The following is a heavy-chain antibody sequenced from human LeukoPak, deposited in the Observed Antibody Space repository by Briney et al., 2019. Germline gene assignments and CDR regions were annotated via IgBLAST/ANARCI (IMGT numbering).Heavy chain of an antibody. CDR2: INHSGST. V-gene: IGHV4-34*01. CDR1: GGSFSGYY. CDR3: ARVEEAAAGMDY. Sequence: SETLSLTCAVYGGSFSGYYWSWIRQPPGKGLEWIGEINHSGSTNYNPSLKSRVTISVDASKNQFSLKLSSVTAADTAVYYCARVEEAAAGMDYWGQGTLVTVSS. D-gene: IGHD6-13*01. J-gene: IGHJ4*02.